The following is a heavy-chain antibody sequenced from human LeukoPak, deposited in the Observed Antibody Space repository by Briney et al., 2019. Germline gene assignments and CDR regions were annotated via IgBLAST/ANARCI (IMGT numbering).Heavy chain of an antibody. Sequence: GASVKVSCKASGYTFTGYYMHWVRQAPGQGLEWMGWINPKSGATNYAQSFQGRVALTTDTSISTAFMELSNLRPDDTAIYFCARSVTYNWFDPWGQGTRVTVSS. CDR3: ARSVTYNWFDP. CDR2: INPKSGAT. J-gene: IGHJ5*02. CDR1: GYTFTGYY. D-gene: IGHD2-21*02. V-gene: IGHV1-2*02.